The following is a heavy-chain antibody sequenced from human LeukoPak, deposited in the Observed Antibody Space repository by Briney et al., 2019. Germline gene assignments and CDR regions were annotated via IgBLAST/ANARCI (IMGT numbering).Heavy chain of an antibody. D-gene: IGHD2-2*01. V-gene: IGHV3-48*03. J-gene: IGHJ4*02. CDR2: ISSGTTTI. Sequence: GGSLRLSCTASGFTFSSYEMNWVRQAPGKGLEWVSYISSGTTTIYYADSVKGRFTISRDNAKNSLYLQMNSLRAEDTAVYYCARRYCSSTSCTLDYWGQGTLVTVSS. CDR3: ARRYCSSTSCTLDY. CDR1: GFTFSSYE.